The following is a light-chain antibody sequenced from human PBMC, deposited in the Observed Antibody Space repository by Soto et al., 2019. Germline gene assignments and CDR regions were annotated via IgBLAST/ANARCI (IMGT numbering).Light chain of an antibody. J-gene: IGKJ3*01. V-gene: IGKV1-9*01. CDR3: QQLNSYPFT. CDR1: QGISSH. Sequence: DIQMTQSPSFLSASVGDRVTITCRASQGISSHLAWYQQKPGKAPNLLIYAASTLQSGVPSRFSGSGSGTEFTLTISSLQPEDFATYYCQQLNSYPFTFGPGSKVDIK. CDR2: AAS.